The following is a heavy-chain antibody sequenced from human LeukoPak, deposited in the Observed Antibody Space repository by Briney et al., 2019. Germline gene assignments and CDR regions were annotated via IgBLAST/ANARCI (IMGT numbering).Heavy chain of an antibody. CDR1: GYTFTGYY. Sequence: GASVKVSCKASGYTFTGYYMHWVRQAPGQGLEWMGWINPNSGGTNYAQKFQGRVTMTRDTSISTAYMELSRLRSDDTAVYYCARDAPNYDDAFDIWGQGTMVTVSS. J-gene: IGHJ3*02. CDR3: ARDAPNYDDAFDI. V-gene: IGHV1-2*02. CDR2: INPNSGGT. D-gene: IGHD3-3*01.